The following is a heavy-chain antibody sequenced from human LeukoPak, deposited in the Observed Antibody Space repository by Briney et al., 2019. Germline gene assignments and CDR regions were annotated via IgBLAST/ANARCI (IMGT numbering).Heavy chain of an antibody. D-gene: IGHD6-13*01. V-gene: IGHV3-20*04. CDR2: INWNGGST. CDR1: GFTFDDYG. J-gene: IGHJ4*02. CDR3: ARSWAAAGLYYFDY. Sequence: GGSLRLSCAASGFTFDDYGMSWVRQAPGKGLEWVSGINWNGGSTGYADSVEGRFTISRDNAKNSLYLQMNSLRAEDTALYYCARSWAAAGLYYFDYWGQGTLVTVSS.